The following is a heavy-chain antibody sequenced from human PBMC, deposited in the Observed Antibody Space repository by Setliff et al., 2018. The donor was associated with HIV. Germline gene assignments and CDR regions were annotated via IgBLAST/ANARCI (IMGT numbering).Heavy chain of an antibody. CDR3: ARRDGRSMNAFEI. CDR2: IYPEDSNI. V-gene: IGHV5-51*01. Sequence: GESLKISCKAVDYTLTTYWIGWVRQMPGEGLEWMGIIYPEDSNIKYNQSFQNQVTISADKSISTAYLQVHNLKASDTATYYCARRDGRSMNAFEIWGPGTMVTVSS. J-gene: IGHJ3*02. CDR1: DYTLTTYW. D-gene: IGHD6-13*01.